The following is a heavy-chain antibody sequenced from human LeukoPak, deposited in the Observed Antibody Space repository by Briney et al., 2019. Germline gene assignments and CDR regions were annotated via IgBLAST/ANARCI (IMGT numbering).Heavy chain of an antibody. D-gene: IGHD3-22*01. CDR2: IWYDGSNK. V-gene: IGHV3-33*01. J-gene: IGHJ3*02. CDR3: ARDVPAYYYDSSGYTDAFDI. Sequence: PGGSLRLSCAASGFTFSSYGMHWVRQAPGKGLEWVAVIWYDGSNKYYADSVNGRFTISRDNSKNTLYLQMNSLRAEDTAVYYCARDVPAYYYDSSGYTDAFDIWGQGTMVTVSS. CDR1: GFTFSSYG.